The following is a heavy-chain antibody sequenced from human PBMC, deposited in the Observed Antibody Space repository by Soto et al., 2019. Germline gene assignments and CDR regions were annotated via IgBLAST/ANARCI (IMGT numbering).Heavy chain of an antibody. V-gene: IGHV5-51*01. CDR2: IYPADSDT. CDR1: AYRFYTYW. J-gene: IGHJ4*02. Sequence: GQALTISCQGSAYRFYTYWIHWVRQLPGKGLESVGIIYPADSDTRYSPSFQGQVTISADKTISTTYLQGSSRKASDTAMYFCARRYKAAPATAFDLWGQGTPVTV. D-gene: IGHD6-13*01. CDR3: ARRYKAAPATAFDL.